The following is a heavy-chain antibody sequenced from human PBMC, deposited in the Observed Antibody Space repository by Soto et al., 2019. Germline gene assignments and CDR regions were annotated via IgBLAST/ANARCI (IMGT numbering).Heavy chain of an antibody. CDR2: ISYDGTNK. CDR3: AKTGVSVVRGVPQGFDY. CDR1: GFSFNSYG. Sequence: QMQLVESGGGVVQPGRSLRLSCAASGFSFNSYGMHWVRQAPGKGLEWVAFISYDGTNKFYGDSVKGRFTISRDNSKRTLYLQMNSLRPEDTAVYYCAKTGVSVVRGVPQGFDYWGQGTLVTVSS. J-gene: IGHJ4*02. V-gene: IGHV3-30*18. D-gene: IGHD3-10*01.